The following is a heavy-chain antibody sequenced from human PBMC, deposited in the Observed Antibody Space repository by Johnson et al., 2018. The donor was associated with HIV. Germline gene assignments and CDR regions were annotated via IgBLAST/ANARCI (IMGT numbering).Heavy chain of an antibody. J-gene: IGHJ3*02. CDR2: IWYDGSNK. Sequence: QVQLVESGGGVVQPGRSLRLSCAASGFTFSSYAMHWVRQAPGKGLEWVAVIWYDGSNKYYADSVKGRFTISRDNSKNTLYLQMNSLRAEDTAVYYCARDKIRGYPRRDAFDIWGQGTMVTVSS. CDR3: ARDKIRGYPRRDAFDI. CDR1: GFTFSSYA. D-gene: IGHD3-22*01. V-gene: IGHV3-30*04.